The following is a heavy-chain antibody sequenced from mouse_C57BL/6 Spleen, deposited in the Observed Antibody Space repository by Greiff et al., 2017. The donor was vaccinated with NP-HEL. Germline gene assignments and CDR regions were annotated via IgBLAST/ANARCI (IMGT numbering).Heavy chain of an antibody. CDR2: IYPGDGDT. V-gene: IGHV1-82*01. CDR3: ARAPYYYGSSYVAMDY. Sequence: QVQLQQSGPELVKPGASVKISCKASGYAFSSSWMNWVKQRPGKGLEWIGRIYPGDGDTNYNGKFKGKATLTADKSSSTAYMQLSSLTSEDSAVYFCARAPYYYGSSYVAMDYWGQGTSVTVSS. D-gene: IGHD1-1*01. CDR1: GYAFSSSW. J-gene: IGHJ4*01.